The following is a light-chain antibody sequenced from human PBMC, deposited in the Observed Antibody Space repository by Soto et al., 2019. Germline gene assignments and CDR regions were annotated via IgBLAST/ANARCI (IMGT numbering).Light chain of an antibody. CDR1: QSVSSY. CDR3: QQRSDWPST. CDR2: DAS. Sequence: EIVLTQSPATLSLSPGERATLSCRASQSVSSYLAWYQPKPGQAPRLLIYDASNRATGIPARFSGSGSGTDFTLTISSLGPDDFAVYYCQQRSDWPSTFGGGTKVQIK. V-gene: IGKV3-11*01. J-gene: IGKJ4*01.